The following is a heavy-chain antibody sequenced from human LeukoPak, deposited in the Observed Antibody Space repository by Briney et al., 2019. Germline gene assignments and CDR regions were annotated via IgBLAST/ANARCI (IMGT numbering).Heavy chain of an antibody. D-gene: IGHD6-13*01. CDR1: GGSISSGSYY. CDR2: IYTSGST. CDR3: ARRSIAAAGGGWFDP. V-gene: IGHV4-61*02. Sequence: SETLSLTCTVSGGSISSGSYYWSWIRQPAGKGLEWIGRIYTSGSTNYNPPLKSRVTISVDTSKNQFSLKLSSVTAADTAVYYCARRSIAAAGGGWFDPWGQGTLVTVSS. J-gene: IGHJ5*02.